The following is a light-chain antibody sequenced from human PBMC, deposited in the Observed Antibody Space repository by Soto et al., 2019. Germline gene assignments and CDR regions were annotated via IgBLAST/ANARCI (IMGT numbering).Light chain of an antibody. CDR3: QQYNSYSG. Sequence: DIQMTQSPSTLSASVGDRVTITCWASQSISSWLAWYQQKPGKAPKLLIYKASSLESGVPSRFSGSGSGTEFTLTISSLQPDDFATYYCQQYNSYSGFGQGTKLDIK. CDR1: QSISSW. V-gene: IGKV1-5*03. CDR2: KAS. J-gene: IGKJ1*01.